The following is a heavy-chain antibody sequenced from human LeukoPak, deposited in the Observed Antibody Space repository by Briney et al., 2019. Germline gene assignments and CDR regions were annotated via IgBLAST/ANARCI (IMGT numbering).Heavy chain of an antibody. CDR3: VRDRGEWIDQYYGMDV. V-gene: IGHV1-18*01. CDR2: ISGYNGNT. Sequence: ASVKVSCKASGYPFTNYGTSWVRQAPGQGLEWMGWISGYNGNTYSAQKVQGRVTMTTDTSTSTAYMELRSLRSDDTAVYYCVRDRGEWIDQYYGMDVWGQGTTVTVSS. CDR1: GYPFTNYG. D-gene: IGHD3-10*01. J-gene: IGHJ6*02.